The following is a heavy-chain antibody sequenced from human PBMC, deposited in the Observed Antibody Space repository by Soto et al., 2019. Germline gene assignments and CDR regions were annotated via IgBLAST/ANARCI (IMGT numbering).Heavy chain of an antibody. D-gene: IGHD6-13*01. CDR2: INHSGST. CDR3: AREGDYSSSWYGY. CDR1: GGSFSCYY. V-gene: IGHV4-34*01. Sequence: SETLSLTCAVYGGSFSCYYWSWIRQPPGKGLEWIGEINHSGSTNYSPSLKSRVTISVDTSKNQFSLKLSSVTAADTAVYYCAREGDYSSSWYGYWGQGTLVTVSS. J-gene: IGHJ4*02.